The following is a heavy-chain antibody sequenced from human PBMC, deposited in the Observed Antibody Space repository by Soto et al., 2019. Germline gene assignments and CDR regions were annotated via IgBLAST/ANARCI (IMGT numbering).Heavy chain of an antibody. J-gene: IGHJ4*02. CDR3: ARPNLYCSSTSCYDY. CDR2: ISGGGGST. Sequence: GGSLRLSCAAFGFTFSSYAMSWVLQATGKGLEWVSAISGGGGSTYNADSGTGRFTISRDNSKNTLYLKMNSLRAGDTAVYYCARPNLYCSSTSCYDYWGQGTLVTVSS. D-gene: IGHD2-2*01. V-gene: IGHV3-23*01. CDR1: GFTFSSYA.